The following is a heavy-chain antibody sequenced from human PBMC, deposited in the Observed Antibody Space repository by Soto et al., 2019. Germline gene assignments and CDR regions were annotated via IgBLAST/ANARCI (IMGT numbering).Heavy chain of an antibody. CDR1: GFTFSSYG. D-gene: IGHD3-3*01. J-gene: IGHJ4*02. CDR2: ISYDGSNK. V-gene: IGHV3-30*18. CDR3: AKDDDFWSGYPDY. Sequence: GSLRLSCAASGFTFSSYGMHWVRQAPGKGLEWVAVISYDGSNKYYADSVKGRFTISRDNSKNTLYLQMNSLRAEDTAVYYCAKDDDFWSGYPDYWGQGTLVTVSS.